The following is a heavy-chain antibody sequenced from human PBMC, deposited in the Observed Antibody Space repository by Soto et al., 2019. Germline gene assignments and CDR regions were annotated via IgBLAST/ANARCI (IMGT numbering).Heavy chain of an antibody. J-gene: IGHJ6*02. Sequence: PGGSLRLSCAASGFTFSSYAMRWVRQAPGKGLEWVAVISSDGNRKYYADSVKGRFTISRDNAKNSLYLQMNSLRAEDTAVYYCATSLDVWGQGTTVTVSS. CDR1: GFTFSSYA. CDR2: ISSDGNRK. V-gene: IGHV3-30-3*01. CDR3: ATSLDV.